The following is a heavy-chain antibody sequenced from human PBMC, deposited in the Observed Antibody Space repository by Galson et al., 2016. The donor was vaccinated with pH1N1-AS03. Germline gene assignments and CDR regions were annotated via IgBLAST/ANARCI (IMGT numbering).Heavy chain of an antibody. D-gene: IGHD3-16*01. J-gene: IGHJ5*02. Sequence: SVKVSCKASGYTFTGHFIHWVRQAPGQGLEWMGRINPHSGGTHYAQNFQGRVTMTGDTSISTVYMDLTSLRPDDTAVYYCAREQLDLSVGEDYHWFDPWGQGTQVTVSS. CDR1: GYTFTGHF. CDR3: AREQLDLSVGEDYHWFDP. V-gene: IGHV1-2*06. CDR2: INPHSGGT.